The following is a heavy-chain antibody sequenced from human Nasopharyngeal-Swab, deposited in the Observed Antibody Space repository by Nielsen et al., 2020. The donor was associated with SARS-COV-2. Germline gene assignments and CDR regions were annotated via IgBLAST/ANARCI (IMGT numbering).Heavy chain of an antibody. Sequence: ASVKVSCKASGYSFINDNINWFRQAPGQGLEWMGWINPYNGNTNYAQNLQDRVTLTTDTSTSTAYMELRSLRSDDTAVYYCARVHCSGGNCYDPTYTLYYYYGVDVWGQGTTVTVSS. CDR3: ARVHCSGGNCYDPTYTLYYYYGVDV. V-gene: IGHV1-18*01. CDR2: INPYNGNT. D-gene: IGHD2-15*01. CDR1: GYSFINDN. J-gene: IGHJ6*02.